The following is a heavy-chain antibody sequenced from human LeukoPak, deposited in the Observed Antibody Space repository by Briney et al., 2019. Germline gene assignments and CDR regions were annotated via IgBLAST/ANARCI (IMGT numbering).Heavy chain of an antibody. Sequence: PGGSLRLSCAASGFTVSSNYMSWVRQAPGKGLEWVAVIWYDGSNKYYADSVKGRFTISRDNSKNTLYLQMNSLRAEDTAVYYCARDMYDFWSGYYNEPGAYWGQGTLVTVSS. V-gene: IGHV3-33*08. CDR2: IWYDGSNK. D-gene: IGHD3-3*01. CDR1: GFTVSSNY. CDR3: ARDMYDFWSGYYNEPGAY. J-gene: IGHJ4*02.